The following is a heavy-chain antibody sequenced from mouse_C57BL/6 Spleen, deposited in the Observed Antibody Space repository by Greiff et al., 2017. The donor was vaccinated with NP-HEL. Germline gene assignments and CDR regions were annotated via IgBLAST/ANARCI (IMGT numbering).Heavy chain of an antibody. V-gene: IGHV5-4*01. CDR2: ISDGGSYT. Sequence: EVQLVESGGGLVKPGGSLKLSCAASGFTFSSYAMSWVRQTPEKRLEWVATISDGGSYTYYPDNVKGRFTISRDNAKNNLYLQMSHLKSEDTAMYYCARDDGYYVGYWGQGTTLTVSS. CDR1: GFTFSSYA. D-gene: IGHD2-3*01. CDR3: ARDDGYYVGY. J-gene: IGHJ2*01.